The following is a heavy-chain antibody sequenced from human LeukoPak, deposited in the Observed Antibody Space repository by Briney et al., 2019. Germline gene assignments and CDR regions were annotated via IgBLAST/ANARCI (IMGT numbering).Heavy chain of an antibody. CDR2: INHSGST. V-gene: IGHV4-34*01. CDR1: GGSISTYY. D-gene: IGHD1-26*01. Sequence: PSETLSLTCTVSGGSISTYYWSWIRQPPGKGLEWIGEINHSGSTNYNPSLKSRVTISVDTSKNQFSLKLSSVTAADTAVYYCARRIRWEYYFDYWGQGTLVTVSS. CDR3: ARRIRWEYYFDY. J-gene: IGHJ4*02.